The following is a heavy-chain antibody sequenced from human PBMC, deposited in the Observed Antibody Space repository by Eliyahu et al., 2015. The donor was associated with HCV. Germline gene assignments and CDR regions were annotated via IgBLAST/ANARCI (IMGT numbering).Heavy chain of an antibody. V-gene: IGHV4-39*02. D-gene: IGHD3-3*02. CDR3: ARGDREHYSFDN. CDR1: GASINSISYY. CDR2: IYYGGTA. Sequence: QLQLQESGPGLVKPSETLSLTCTVSGASINSISYYWGWIRQPPGKGLDWVGTIYYGGTAYYNPSLKSRATISVDTSKNHFSLKLSSVTAADTALYYCARGDREHYSFDNWGQGTLVTVSS. J-gene: IGHJ4*02.